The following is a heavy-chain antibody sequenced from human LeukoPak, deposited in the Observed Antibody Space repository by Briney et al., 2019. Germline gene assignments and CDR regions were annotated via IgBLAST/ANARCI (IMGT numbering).Heavy chain of an antibody. CDR2: ISGSGGRT. CDR1: EFIFSRYA. V-gene: IGHV3-23*01. D-gene: IGHD6-6*01. J-gene: IGHJ4*02. Sequence: GGSLSLSCAVSEFIFSRYAMSGVRHAPGKGLEWVSSISGSGGRTYYAESVKGRFTISRDNNENTLYLQMNSLRAEDTAVYYCAKAAQVAGRPNLGGHFDYWGQGTLVTVSS. CDR3: AKAAQVAGRPNLGGHFDY.